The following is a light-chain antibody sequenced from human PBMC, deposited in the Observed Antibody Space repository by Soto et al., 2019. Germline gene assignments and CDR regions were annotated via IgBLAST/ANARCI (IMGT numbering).Light chain of an antibody. CDR1: TSNIGTNT. CDR3: AAWDDNLIGVV. J-gene: IGLJ3*02. CDR2: RNN. Sequence: QSVLTRPPSASGTPGQRVTISCSGSTSNIGTNTVNWYQQLPGRAPKLLMYRNNQRPSGVPDRFSGSKSGTSASLAISGLQSEDEADYYCAAWDDNLIGVVFGGGTKVTVL. V-gene: IGLV1-44*01.